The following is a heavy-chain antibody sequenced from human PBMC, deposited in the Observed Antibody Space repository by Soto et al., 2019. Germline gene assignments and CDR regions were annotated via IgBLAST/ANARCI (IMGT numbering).Heavy chain of an antibody. CDR2: INPSGGST. J-gene: IGHJ4*02. V-gene: IGHV1-46*03. CDR1: GYTFSSYY. Sequence: GASVKVSCKASGYTFSSYYMHWVRQAPGQGLEWMGIINPSGGSTSYAQKFQGRVTMTRDTSTSTVYMELSSLRSEDTAVYYCASSGPRSQFDYWGQGTLVTVSS. CDR3: ASSGPRSQFDY. D-gene: IGHD1-1*01.